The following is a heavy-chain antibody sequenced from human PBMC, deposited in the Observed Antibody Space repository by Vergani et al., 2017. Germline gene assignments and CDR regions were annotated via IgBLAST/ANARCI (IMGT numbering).Heavy chain of an antibody. J-gene: IGHJ4*02. Sequence: QVQLVESGGGVVQPGGSLRLSCGASGFTFSNYGMHWVRQTPGKGLEWVTFIRYDGSNTYYADSVKGRFTITRDNSKNTLFLQMNSLRPEDTAVYYFARDTVTGSLYFDYWGQGTLVTVSS. CDR2: IRYDGSNT. CDR3: ARDTVTGSLYFDY. V-gene: IGHV3-30*02. D-gene: IGHD6-19*01. CDR1: GFTFSNYG.